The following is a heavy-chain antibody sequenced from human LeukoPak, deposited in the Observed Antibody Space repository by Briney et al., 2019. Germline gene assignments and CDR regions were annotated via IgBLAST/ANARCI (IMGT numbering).Heavy chain of an antibody. CDR1: GFTFTNAG. J-gene: IGHJ4*02. V-gene: IGHV3-30*01. Sequence: PGRSLRLSCAGSGFTFTNAGIHWVRLAAGKGLEWVSFISHDGTNKYYSDSVDGRFTVSRLNSQNTVCLQMTDLRPDDTATYYCASEDVDTGDFWGQGTLVTVSS. CDR3: ASEDVDTGDF. D-gene: IGHD5-18*01. CDR2: ISHDGTNK.